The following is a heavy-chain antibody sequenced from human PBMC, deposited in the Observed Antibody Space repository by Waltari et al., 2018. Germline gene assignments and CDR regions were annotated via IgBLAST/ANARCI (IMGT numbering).Heavy chain of an antibody. J-gene: IGHJ4*02. CDR1: GYSIRSGYY. D-gene: IGHD2-15*01. CDR3: ARGRVADY. CDR2: IYHSGST. V-gene: IGHV4-38-2*02. Sequence: QVQLQESGPGLVKPSETLSLTCTVSGYSIRSGYYWGWIRQPPGKGLEWIGSIYHSGSTYYNPSLKSRVTISVDTSKNQFSLKLSSVTAADTAVYYCARGRVADYWGQGTLVTVSS.